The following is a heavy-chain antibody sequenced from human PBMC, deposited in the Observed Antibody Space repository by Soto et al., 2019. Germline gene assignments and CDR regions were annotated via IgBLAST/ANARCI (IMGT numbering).Heavy chain of an antibody. CDR2: IYHSAST. CDR3: ARVPDY. J-gene: IGHJ4*02. CDR1: GGSISSGGYS. Sequence: SETLSLTCAVSGGSISSGGYSWSWIRQPPGKGLEWIGYIYHSASTYYNPSLKSRVTISVDRSKNQLSLKLSSVTAADTAVYYCARVPDYRGQGTLVTVSS. V-gene: IGHV4-30-2*01.